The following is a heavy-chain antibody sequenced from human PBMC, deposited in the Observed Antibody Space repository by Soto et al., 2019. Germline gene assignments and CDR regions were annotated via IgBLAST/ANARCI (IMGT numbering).Heavy chain of an antibody. CDR1: GDSVSSNSAA. V-gene: IGHV6-1*01. CDR3: GRDPGFKEAVRICYDCYGRYV. J-gene: IGHJ6*04. CDR2: TYYRSKWYN. Sequence: SQTLSLTCAISGDSVSSNSAAWNWIRQSPSRGLEWLGRTYYRSKWYNDYAVSVKRRITINPDTSKNQFSLQLNSVTPEATAVYYCGRDPGFKEAVRICYDCYGRYVWGKGSKVTV.